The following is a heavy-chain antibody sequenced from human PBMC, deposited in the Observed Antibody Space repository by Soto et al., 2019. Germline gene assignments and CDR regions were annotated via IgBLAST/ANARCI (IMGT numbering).Heavy chain of an antibody. CDR1: GGTFSSYA. V-gene: IGHV1-69*06. Sequence: QVQLVQSGAEVKKPGSSVKVSCKASGGTFSSYAISWVRQAPGQGLEWMGGIIPIFGTAKYAQKFQGRVTINADKSTGTAYMELTSLKSEDTAVHYCARRKESGRSGSSGHYWGQGSLVTVSS. CDR3: ARRKESGRSGSSGHY. J-gene: IGHJ1*01. CDR2: IIPIFGTA. D-gene: IGHD1-26*01.